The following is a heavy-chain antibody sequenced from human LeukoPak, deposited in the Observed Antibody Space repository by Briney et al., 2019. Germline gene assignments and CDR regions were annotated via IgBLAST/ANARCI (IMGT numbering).Heavy chain of an antibody. CDR3: ASRGAKGWFDP. Sequence: PSETLSLTCAVYGGSFSGYYWSWIRQPPGKGLEWIGEINHSGSTNYNPSLKSRVTISVDTSKNQFSLKLSPVTAADTAVYYCASRGAKGWFDPWGQGTLVTVSS. J-gene: IGHJ5*02. CDR1: GGSFSGYY. CDR2: INHSGST. D-gene: IGHD4/OR15-4a*01. V-gene: IGHV4-34*01.